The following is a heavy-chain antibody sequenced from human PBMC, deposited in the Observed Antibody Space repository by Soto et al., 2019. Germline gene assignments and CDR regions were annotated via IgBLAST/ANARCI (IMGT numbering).Heavy chain of an antibody. V-gene: IGHV3-20*01. CDR2: INWNGGSK. Sequence: GGSLRLSCAASGFTFDDYGMSWVRQAPGKGLEWVSGINWNGGSKGYADSVKGRFTISRDNAKNSLYLHMNSLRAEDTALYHCASCRMMNSGGSCYDAFDIWGQGTMAPVSS. CDR1: GFTFDDYG. J-gene: IGHJ3*02. D-gene: IGHD2-15*01. CDR3: ASCRMMNSGGSCYDAFDI.